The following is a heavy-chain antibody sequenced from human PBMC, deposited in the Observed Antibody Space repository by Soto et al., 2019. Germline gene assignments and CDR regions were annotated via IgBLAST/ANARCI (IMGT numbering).Heavy chain of an antibody. CDR1: GFSLSTSGMC. Sequence: SGPTLVNPTQTLTLTRTFSGFSLSTSGMCVSWIRQPPGKALEWLARIDWDDDKYYSTSLKTRLTISKDTSKNQVVLTMTNMDPVDTATYSCARAWGIRVVHMGMDVWGQGTTVTVSS. CDR3: ARAWGIRVVHMGMDV. J-gene: IGHJ6*02. D-gene: IGHD3-16*01. V-gene: IGHV2-70*11. CDR2: IDWDDDK.